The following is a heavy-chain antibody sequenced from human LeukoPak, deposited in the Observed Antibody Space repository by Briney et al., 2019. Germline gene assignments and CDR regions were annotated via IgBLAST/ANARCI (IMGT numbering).Heavy chain of an antibody. J-gene: IGHJ4*02. CDR3: ARTGIKGQWLVPFDS. D-gene: IGHD6-19*01. Sequence: PTETLSLTCTVSGGSISSSGYYWGWIRQPPGKGLEWIGTIYYSGSTYYNPSLKSRVTISVDTSKNQFSLKLSSVTAADTAVYYCARTGIKGQWLVPFDSWGQGTVVTVSS. CDR1: GGSISSSGYY. CDR2: IYYSGST. V-gene: IGHV4-39*01.